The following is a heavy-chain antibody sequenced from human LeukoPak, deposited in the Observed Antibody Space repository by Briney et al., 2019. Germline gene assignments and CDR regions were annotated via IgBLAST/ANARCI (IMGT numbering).Heavy chain of an antibody. CDR3: AVGRYCSSTSCPSTYYYYYMDV. D-gene: IGHD2-2*01. J-gene: IGHJ6*03. Sequence: GESLKISCKGSGYSFINYWIGWVRQMPGKGLEWMGIIYPGDSDTRYNPSFQGQATISADKSISTAYLQWSSLKASDTAMYYCAVGRYCSSTSCPSTYYYYYMDVWGKGTTVTVSS. CDR1: GYSFINYW. CDR2: IYPGDSDT. V-gene: IGHV5-51*01.